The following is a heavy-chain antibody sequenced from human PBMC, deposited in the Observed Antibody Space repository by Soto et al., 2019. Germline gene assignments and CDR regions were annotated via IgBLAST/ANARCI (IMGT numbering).Heavy chain of an antibody. Sequence: SETLSLTCTVSGGSISSYYWSWIRQPPGKGLEWIGYIYYSGSTNYNPSLKSRVTISVDTSKNQFSLKLSSVTAADTAVYYCARLSGLYYYYMDVWGKGTTVTVSS. V-gene: IGHV4-59*08. CDR2: IYYSGST. J-gene: IGHJ6*03. CDR3: ARLSGLYYYYMDV. D-gene: IGHD1-26*01. CDR1: GGSISSYY.